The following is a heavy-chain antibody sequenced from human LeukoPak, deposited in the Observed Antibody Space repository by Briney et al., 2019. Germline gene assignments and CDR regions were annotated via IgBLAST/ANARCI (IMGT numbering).Heavy chain of an antibody. J-gene: IGHJ4*02. CDR3: AARLGYCSSNSCYTGFEY. Sequence: SVKASCKASLDTLSIYPTSCVRHAPRQGREWVGDIIPIFGNADYAEKFQGRVTITKDEYTSTAYMELSSVRYEDMDVYYCAARLGYCSSNSCYTGFEYWGQGALVTVSS. CDR2: IIPIFGNA. D-gene: IGHD2-2*02. V-gene: IGHV1-69*05. CDR1: LDTLSIYP.